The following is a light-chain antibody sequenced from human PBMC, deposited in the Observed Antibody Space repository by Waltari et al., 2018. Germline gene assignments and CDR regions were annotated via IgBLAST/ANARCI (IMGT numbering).Light chain of an antibody. CDR2: DAS. V-gene: IGKV3D-20*01. Sequence: SCGARQGVSRTVAWYQQKPVRAPRLLSYDASIRATGIPDRFSGIGSGTDFSLTISRLEPEEFAVYYCQKYGTRPATFGQGTKVEIK. CDR3: QKYGTRPAT. CDR1: QGVSRTV. J-gene: IGKJ1*01.